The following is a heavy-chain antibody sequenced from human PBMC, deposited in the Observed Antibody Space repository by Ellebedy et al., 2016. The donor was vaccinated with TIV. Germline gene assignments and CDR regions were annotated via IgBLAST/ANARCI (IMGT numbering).Heavy chain of an antibody. CDR2: MNPNSGNT. V-gene: IGHV1-8*01. CDR1: GYTFTSYD. CDR3: AREGYYGSGSGLDY. D-gene: IGHD3-10*01. Sequence: ASVKVSCXASGYTFTSYDINWVRQATGQGLGWMGWMNPNSGNTGYAQKFQGRVTMTRNTSISTAYMELSSLRSEDTAVYYCAREGYYGSGSGLDYWGQGTLVTVSS. J-gene: IGHJ4*02.